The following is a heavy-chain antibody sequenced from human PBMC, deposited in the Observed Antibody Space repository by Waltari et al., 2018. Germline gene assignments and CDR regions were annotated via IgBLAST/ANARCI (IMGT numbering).Heavy chain of an antibody. CDR2: IYTSGST. J-gene: IGHJ6*03. CDR3: ARRVVATIDYYMDV. CDR1: GGSISSGSYY. D-gene: IGHD5-12*01. V-gene: IGHV4-61*02. Sequence: QVQLQESGPGLVKPSQTLSLTCTVSGGSISSGSYYWSWIRQSAGKGLEWIGRIYTSGSTNYNPSLKSRVTISVDTSKNQFSLKLSSVTAADTAVYYCARRVVATIDYYMDVWGKGTTVTVSS.